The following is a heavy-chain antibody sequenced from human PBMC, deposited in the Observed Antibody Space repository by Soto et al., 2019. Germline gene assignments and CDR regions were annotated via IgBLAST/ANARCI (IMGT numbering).Heavy chain of an antibody. CDR1: GGSISSYY. CDR2: IYYSGST. D-gene: IGHD4-4*01. CDR3: ARGGIYSNYVFYAFDI. V-gene: IGHV4-59*01. Sequence: SLTCTVSGGSISSYYWSWIRQPPGKGLEWIGYIYYSGSTNYNPSLKSRVTISVDTSKNQFSLKLSSVTAADTAVYYCARGGIYSNYVFYAFDIWGQGTMVTVSS. J-gene: IGHJ3*02.